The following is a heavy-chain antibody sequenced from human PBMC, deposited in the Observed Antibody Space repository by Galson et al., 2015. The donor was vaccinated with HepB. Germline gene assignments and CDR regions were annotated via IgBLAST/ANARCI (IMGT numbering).Heavy chain of an antibody. CDR3: ARGNPMGVM. D-gene: IGHD3-16*01. CDR1: GFTLNNYW. V-gene: IGHV3-7*03. Sequence: SLRLSCAASGFTLNNYWMIWLRQAPGKGLEWVAGIKEDGSESQYVDSVKGRFTISRDNAKNSLFLQMNSLRVEDTAVYYCARGNPMGVMWGQGTMVTVSS. CDR2: IKEDGSES. J-gene: IGHJ3*02.